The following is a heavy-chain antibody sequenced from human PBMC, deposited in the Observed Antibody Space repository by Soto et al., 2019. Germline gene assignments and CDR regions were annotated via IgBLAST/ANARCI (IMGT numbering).Heavy chain of an antibody. CDR3: AKDLTEATNWFDP. J-gene: IGHJ5*02. Sequence: GGSLRLSCAASGFTFSSYGMHWVRQAPGKGLEWVAVISYDGSNKYYADSVKGRFTISRDNSKNTLYLQMNSLRAEDTAVYYCAKDLTEATNWFDPWGQGTLVTVSS. V-gene: IGHV3-30*18. CDR1: GFTFSSYG. CDR2: ISYDGSNK. D-gene: IGHD3-9*01.